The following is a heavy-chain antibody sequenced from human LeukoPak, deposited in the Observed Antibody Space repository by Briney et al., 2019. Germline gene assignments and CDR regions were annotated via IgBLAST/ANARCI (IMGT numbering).Heavy chain of an antibody. CDR2: IRYGGSNK. Sequence: GGSLSLSCAAFGFTFSSYGMHWVRQAPGKGLGWVAFIRYGGSNKYYADSVKGRFTISRDNSKNTLYLQMNSLRAEDTAVYYCARTGRLQYGDYVAFDYWGQGTLVTVSS. CDR3: ARTGRLQYGDYVAFDY. CDR1: GFTFSSYG. J-gene: IGHJ4*02. D-gene: IGHD4-17*01. V-gene: IGHV3-30*02.